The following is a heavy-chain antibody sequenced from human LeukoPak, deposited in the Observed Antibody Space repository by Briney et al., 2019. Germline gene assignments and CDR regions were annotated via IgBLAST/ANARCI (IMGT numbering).Heavy chain of an antibody. CDR3: AGKGGRD. CDR2: IYYTGST. V-gene: IGHV4-30-4*01. D-gene: IGHD2-15*01. CDR1: GGSISSGNYY. Sequence: PSETLSLTCTVSGGSISSGNYYWSWIRQPPGKGLEWIGYIYYTGSTYYNPSLKSRVTISVDTSKNQFSLKLSSVTAADTAVYYCAGKGGRDWGQGTLVTVSS. J-gene: IGHJ4*02.